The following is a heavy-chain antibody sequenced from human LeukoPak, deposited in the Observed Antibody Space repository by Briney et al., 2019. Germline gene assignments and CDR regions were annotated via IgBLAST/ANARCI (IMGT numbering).Heavy chain of an antibody. CDR2: ISYDGSNK. CDR3: ARDVGYCSSTSCYGDAFDI. J-gene: IGHJ3*02. Sequence: GGSLRLSCAASGFTFSSYGMHWVRQAPGKGLEWVAVISYDGSNKYYADSVKGRFTISRDNSKNTLYLQMNSLRAEDTAVYYCARDVGYCSSTSCYGDAFDIWGQGTMVTVSS. D-gene: IGHD2-2*01. CDR1: GFTFSSYG. V-gene: IGHV3-30*03.